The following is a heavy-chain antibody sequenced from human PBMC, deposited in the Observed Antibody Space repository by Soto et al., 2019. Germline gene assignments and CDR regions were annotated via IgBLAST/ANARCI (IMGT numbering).Heavy chain of an antibody. CDR3: ARVGFNGYLSPYYYGMDV. CDR1: GFTFSSYS. Sequence: EVQLVESGGGLVKPGGSLRLSCAASGFTFSSYSMNWVRQAPGKGLEWVSSISSSSSYIYYADSVKGRFTISRDNAKNSLYLQMNSLRAEDTAVYYCARVGFNGYLSPYYYGMDVWGQGNTVTVSS. D-gene: IGHD5-12*01. CDR2: ISSSSSYI. J-gene: IGHJ6*02. V-gene: IGHV3-21*01.